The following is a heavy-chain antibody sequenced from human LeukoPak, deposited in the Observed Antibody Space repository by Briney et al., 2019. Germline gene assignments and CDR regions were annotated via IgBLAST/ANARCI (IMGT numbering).Heavy chain of an antibody. V-gene: IGHV4-31*03. Sequence: PSETLSLTCTVSGGSINSGGYYWTWIRHHPGKGLEWMASIYYSGNTYYGPSLKSRVTISLDTSKSQFSLRLSSVTAADTAVYYCARAHVDDVLRVYAVRAFDIWGQGTMVTVSS. CDR1: GGSINSGGYY. CDR2: IYYSGNT. D-gene: IGHD2-8*01. CDR3: ARAHVDDVLRVYAVRAFDI. J-gene: IGHJ3*02.